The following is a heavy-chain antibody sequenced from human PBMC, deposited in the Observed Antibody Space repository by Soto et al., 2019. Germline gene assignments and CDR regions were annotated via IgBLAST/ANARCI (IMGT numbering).Heavy chain of an antibody. CDR3: ARDGSSGWNFDY. CDR1: GFTFSSYG. J-gene: IGHJ4*02. D-gene: IGHD6-19*01. V-gene: IGHV3-33*01. CDR2: IWYDGSNK. Sequence: QVQLVESGGGVVQPGRSLRLSCAASGFTFSSYGMHWVRQAPGKGLEWVAVIWYDGSNKYYADSVKGRFTISRDNSKNPLYRQMNSLRAEDTAVYYCARDGSSGWNFDYWGQGTLVTVSS.